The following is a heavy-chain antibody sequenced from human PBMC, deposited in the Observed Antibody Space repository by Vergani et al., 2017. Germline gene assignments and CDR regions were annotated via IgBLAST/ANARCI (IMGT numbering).Heavy chain of an antibody. CDR1: GFTFSSHG. CDR3: TKGSRGYTGYFFDY. V-gene: IGHV3-33*06. J-gene: IGHJ4*02. Sequence: QVQLVESEGGVVQPGRSLTLSCVASGFTFSSHGMHWVRQAPGKGLEWVAVIWYDGSNKYYGDSVKGRFIISRDNSKNTLHLQMNSLRADDTAVYYCTKGSRGYTGYFFDYWGQGTLATVSS. CDR2: IWYDGSNK. D-gene: IGHD5-12*01.